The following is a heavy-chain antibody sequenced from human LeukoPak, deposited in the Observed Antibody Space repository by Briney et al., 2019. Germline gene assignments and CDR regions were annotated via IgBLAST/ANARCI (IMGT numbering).Heavy chain of an antibody. CDR1: GFTFGDYA. CDR3: TRIGSYSGGWSYYYYYMDV. V-gene: IGHV3-49*04. D-gene: IGHD2-15*01. CDR2: IRSKDYGGTT. Sequence: GGSLRLSCTASGFTFGDYAMSWVRQAPGKGLEWVGFIRSKDYGGTTEYAASVKGRFSISRDDSKTIAYLQMNSLKTEDTAVYYCTRIGSYSGGWSYYYYYMDVWGKGTTVTISS. J-gene: IGHJ6*03.